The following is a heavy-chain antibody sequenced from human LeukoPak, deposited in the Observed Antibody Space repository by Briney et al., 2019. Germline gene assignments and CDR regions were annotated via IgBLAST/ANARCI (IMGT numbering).Heavy chain of an antibody. D-gene: IGHD2-2*01. V-gene: IGHV3-30*04. CDR2: ISYDGRNK. Sequence: GGSLRLSCAASGFTFSSYAMHWVRQAPGKGLEWVAVISYDGRNKHYPDSVKGRFTISRDISTDTLWLQMDSLRTEDTAVYYCAKGPLRGTAAAIDYWGQGTLVTVSS. J-gene: IGHJ4*02. CDR3: AKGPLRGTAAAIDY. CDR1: GFTFSSYA.